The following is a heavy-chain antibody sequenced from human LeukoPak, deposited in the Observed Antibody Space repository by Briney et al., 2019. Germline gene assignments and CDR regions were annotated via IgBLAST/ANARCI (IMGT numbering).Heavy chain of an antibody. CDR3: ARKSRRYDILTGYYTTYYFDY. D-gene: IGHD3-9*01. J-gene: IGHJ4*02. CDR1: GFTVSSNY. V-gene: IGHV3-11*01. CDR2: ISSSGGTI. Sequence: PGGSLRLSCAASGFTVSSNYMSWIRQAPGKGLEWVSYISSSGGTIYYADSVKGRFTISRDNAKNSLYLQMNSLRAEDTAVYYCARKSRRYDILTGYYTTYYFDYWGQGTLVTVSS.